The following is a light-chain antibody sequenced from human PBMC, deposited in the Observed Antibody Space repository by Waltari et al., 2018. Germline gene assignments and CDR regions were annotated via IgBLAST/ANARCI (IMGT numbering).Light chain of an antibody. CDR3: AAWDDSLSGWV. Sequence: QSVLTQPPSVSDAPRQRVTISCSGSSSNIGNNAVNRYQQLPGKAPKLLIYYDDLLPSGVSDRFSGSKSGTSASLAISGLQSEDEADYYCAAWDDSLSGWVFGGGTKLTVL. J-gene: IGLJ3*02. CDR1: SSNIGNNA. CDR2: YDD. V-gene: IGLV1-36*01.